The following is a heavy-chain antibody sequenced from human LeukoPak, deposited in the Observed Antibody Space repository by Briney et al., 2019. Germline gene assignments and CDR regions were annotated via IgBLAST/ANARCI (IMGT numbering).Heavy chain of an antibody. J-gene: IGHJ6*03. D-gene: IGHD2-2*01. Sequence: ASVKVSCKASGYTFTSYGISWVRQAPGQGLEWMGWISAYNGNTNYAQKLQGRVTMTTDTSTSTAYMELRSLRSDDTAVYYCAREGVPAAIDYYYYYMDVWGKGTTVTVSS. V-gene: IGHV1-18*01. CDR3: AREGVPAAIDYYYYYMDV. CDR1: GYTFTSYG. CDR2: ISAYNGNT.